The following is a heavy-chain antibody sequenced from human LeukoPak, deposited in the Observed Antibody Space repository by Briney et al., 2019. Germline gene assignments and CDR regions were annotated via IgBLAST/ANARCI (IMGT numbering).Heavy chain of an antibody. J-gene: IGHJ4*02. V-gene: IGHV3-23*01. CDR2: MSGSGGST. CDR3: AKREGTAYLRFDY. D-gene: IGHD6-13*01. CDR1: GFTFSSYA. Sequence: PGGSLRLSCAASGFTFSSYAMSWVRQAPGKGLEWVSAMSGSGGSTYYADSVKGRFTISRDSSKNTLYLQMNSLRAEDTAVYYCAKREGTAYLRFDYWGQGALVTVSS.